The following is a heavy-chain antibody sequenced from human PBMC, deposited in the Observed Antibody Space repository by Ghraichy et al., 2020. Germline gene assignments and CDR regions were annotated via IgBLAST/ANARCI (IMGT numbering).Heavy chain of an antibody. CDR2: IGGGGTDT. CDR1: GFTFNNYA. CDR3: AKGGGGRYYFDT. V-gene: IGHV3-23*01. J-gene: IGHJ4*02. Sequence: GGSLRLSCAASGFTFNNYAMRWVRQAPGKGLEWVSTIGGGGTDTYYADSVKGRFTISRDNSKNTVYLQVNSLRAEDTALYYCAKGGGGRYYFDTWGQGTLVTVSS. D-gene: IGHD3-16*01.